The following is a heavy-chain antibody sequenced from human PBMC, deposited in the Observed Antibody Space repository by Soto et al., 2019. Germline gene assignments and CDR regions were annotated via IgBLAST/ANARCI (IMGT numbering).Heavy chain of an antibody. CDR1: GFNFIRYA. CDR2: ISGSGGST. J-gene: IGHJ4*02. Sequence: GGLRSLSSTASGFNFIRYAVRWVSQAPGKGLEWVSAISGSGGSTYYADSVKGRFTISRDNSKNTLYLQMNSLRAEDTAVYYCAKDRRAGTTSYFDYWGQATLVTVSP. V-gene: IGHV3-23*01. D-gene: IGHD1-7*01. CDR3: AKDRRAGTTSYFDY.